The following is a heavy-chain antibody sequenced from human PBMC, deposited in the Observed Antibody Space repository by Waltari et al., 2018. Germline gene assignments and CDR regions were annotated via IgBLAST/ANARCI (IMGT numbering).Heavy chain of an antibody. Sequence: EVQLVESGGGLIQPGGSLRLSCAASGFTDSSTYMSWVRQAPGKGLEWVSVIYSGGSTYYADSVKGRFTISRDNSKNTLYLQMNSLRVEDTAVYYCARVKKLGHFDYWGQGTLVTVSS. CDR1: GFTDSSTY. D-gene: IGHD6-13*01. J-gene: IGHJ4*02. CDR3: ARVKKLGHFDY. CDR2: IYSGGST. V-gene: IGHV3-53*01.